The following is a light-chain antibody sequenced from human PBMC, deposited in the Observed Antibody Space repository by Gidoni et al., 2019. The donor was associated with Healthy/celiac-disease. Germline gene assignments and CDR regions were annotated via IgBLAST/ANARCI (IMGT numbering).Light chain of an antibody. CDR2: AAS. CDR3: QQYYSYPRT. CDR1: QGISSY. Sequence: AILITQSPSSLSASTGDRVPITCRASQGISSYLAWYQQKPGKAPKLLIYAASTWQSGVPSRFSGSGSGTEFTLTISCLQSEDFATYYCQQYYSYPRTFGEXTKVEIK. J-gene: IGKJ1*01. V-gene: IGKV1-8*01.